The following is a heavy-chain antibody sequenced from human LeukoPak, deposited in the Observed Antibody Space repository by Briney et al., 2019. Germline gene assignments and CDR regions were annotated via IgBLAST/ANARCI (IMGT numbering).Heavy chain of an antibody. V-gene: IGHV1-2*02. D-gene: IGHD2-21*02. J-gene: IGHJ4*02. Sequence: ASVKVSCKASGYTFTAYHLHWVSQAPGPRLEWLGWINPNHGGTNYAQKLQVRVTMTRDTYISTAYMELNRLRSDDTAVYYCAREMSATVTPFDYWGQGTLVTVSS. CDR3: AREMSATVTPFDY. CDR2: INPNHGGT. CDR1: GYTFTAYH.